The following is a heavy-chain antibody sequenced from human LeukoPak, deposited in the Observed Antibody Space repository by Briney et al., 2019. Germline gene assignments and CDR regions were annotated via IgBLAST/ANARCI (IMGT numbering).Heavy chain of an antibody. CDR2: INVITGYI. V-gene: IGHV3-21*01. CDR3: ARDRSGSSSVDDAFDI. Sequence: GGSLRLSCAASGFSFENYNMNWVRQAPGKGLEWVAYINVITGYIYYADSLKGRFTISRDNAKKSLFLEMNSLRVEDTAVYYCARDRSGSSSVDDAFDIWGQGIMATVSS. D-gene: IGHD1-26*01. J-gene: IGHJ3*02. CDR1: GFSFENYN.